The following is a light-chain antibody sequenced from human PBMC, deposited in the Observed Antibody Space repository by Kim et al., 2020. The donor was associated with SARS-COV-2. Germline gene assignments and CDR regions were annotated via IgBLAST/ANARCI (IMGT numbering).Light chain of an antibody. V-gene: IGLV3-19*01. J-gene: IGLJ1*01. CDR1: SLRRYY. CDR2: GKN. CDR3: NSRDNDGNHV. Sequence: SSALTQDPAVSVALGHTVRITCQGDSLRRYYANWYQQKTGKAPVFVIYGKNNRPSGIPDRFSGSSSGNTASLTITGAQAEDEADYYCNSRDNDGNHVFGTGTKVTVL.